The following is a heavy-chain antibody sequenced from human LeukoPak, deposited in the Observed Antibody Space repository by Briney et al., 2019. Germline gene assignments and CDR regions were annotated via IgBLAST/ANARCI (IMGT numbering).Heavy chain of an antibody. Sequence: SETLSLTCTVSGASISSGRYYWSWIRQPAGKGLEWIGRIYTSGSTDYNPSLKSRVTISLDTSKNQFSLKVRSVTAPDTAVYYCARDSPGIAATDTWGQGSLVTVSS. CDR1: GASISSGRYY. D-gene: IGHD6-13*01. V-gene: IGHV4-61*02. CDR2: IYTSGST. CDR3: ARDSPGIAATDT. J-gene: IGHJ4*02.